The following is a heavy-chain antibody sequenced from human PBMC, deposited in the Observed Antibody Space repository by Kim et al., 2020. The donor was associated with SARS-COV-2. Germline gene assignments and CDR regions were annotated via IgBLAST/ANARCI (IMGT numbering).Heavy chain of an antibody. Sequence: SVKVSCKASGGTFSSYAISWVRQAPGQGLEWMGGIIPIFGTANYAQKFQGRVTITADESTSTAYMELSSLRSEDTAVYYCARAILGYCSSTSCYGDYYYYGMDVWGQGTTVTVSS. V-gene: IGHV1-69*13. CDR3: ARAILGYCSSTSCYGDYYYYGMDV. D-gene: IGHD2-2*01. CDR1: GGTFSSYA. CDR2: IIPIFGTA. J-gene: IGHJ6*02.